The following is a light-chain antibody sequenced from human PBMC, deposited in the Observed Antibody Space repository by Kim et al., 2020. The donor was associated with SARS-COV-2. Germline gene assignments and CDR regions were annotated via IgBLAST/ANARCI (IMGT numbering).Light chain of an antibody. CDR2: DAS. CDR3: QQYANLPLT. V-gene: IGKV1-33*01. CDR1: QDISNY. Sequence: DIQMTQSPSSLSASVGDRVTITCQASQDISNYLNWYQQKPGKAPKLLIYDASNLETGVPSRFSGSGSGTDFTFTISSLQPEDIATYDCQQYANLPLTFVGRTQVDI. J-gene: IGKJ4*01.